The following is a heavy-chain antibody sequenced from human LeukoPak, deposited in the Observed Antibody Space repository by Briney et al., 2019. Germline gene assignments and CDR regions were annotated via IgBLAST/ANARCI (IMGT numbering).Heavy chain of an antibody. D-gene: IGHD3-10*01. CDR1: GGSISSYY. J-gene: IGHJ5*02. Sequence: PSETLSLTCTVSGGSISSYYWSWIRQPPGKGLEWIGEINHSGSTNYNPSLKSRVTISVDTSKNQFSLKLSSVTAADTAVYYCARGGHRTMVRGRSNWFDPWGQGTLVTVSS. V-gene: IGHV4-34*01. CDR2: INHSGST. CDR3: ARGGHRTMVRGRSNWFDP.